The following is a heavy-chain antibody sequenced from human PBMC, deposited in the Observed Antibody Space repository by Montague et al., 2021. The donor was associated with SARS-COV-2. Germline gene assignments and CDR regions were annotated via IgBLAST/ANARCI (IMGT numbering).Heavy chain of an antibody. CDR1: GFTFSNYC. CDR3: ARSLFSSVSF. D-gene: IGHD3-10*01. J-gene: IGHJ4*02. Sequence: SLRLSCAASGFTFSNYCMHWARQAPGKGLEWVAGIKPDGSGKNYVDSVKGRFTISRDNAKKSLYLQMNSLRVDDTAVYYCARSLFSSVSFWGQGTLVTVSS. V-gene: IGHV3-7*01. CDR2: IKPDGSGK.